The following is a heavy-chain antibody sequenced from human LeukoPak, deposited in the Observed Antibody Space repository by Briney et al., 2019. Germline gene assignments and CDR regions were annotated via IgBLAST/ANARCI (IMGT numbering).Heavy chain of an antibody. D-gene: IGHD4-11*01. CDR1: GFGFSTHD. Sequence: GGSLRLSCAASGFGFSTHDMSWGRQVPGKGPEWVSSISGSGTGTYYTDSVKGRFTISRDNSKNTHYLQMSSLRAEDTGMYYCAKGGHYSFFDYWGQGTLVTVSS. V-gene: IGHV3-23*01. J-gene: IGHJ4*02. CDR3: AKGGHYSFFDY. CDR2: ISGSGTGT.